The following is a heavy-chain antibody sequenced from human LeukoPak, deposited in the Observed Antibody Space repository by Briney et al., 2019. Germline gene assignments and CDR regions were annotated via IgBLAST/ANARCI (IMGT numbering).Heavy chain of an antibody. CDR2: INPNSGGT. D-gene: IGHD3-22*01. CDR1: GYTFTGYY. V-gene: IGHV1-2*02. J-gene: IGHJ4*02. Sequence: ASVKVSCKASGYTFTGYYMHWVRQAPGQGLEWMGWINPNSGGTNYAQKFQGRVTMTRDTSISTAYMELSRLRSEDTAVYSCATRDYYDSSGVLIWGQGTLVTVSS. CDR3: ATRDYYDSSGVLI.